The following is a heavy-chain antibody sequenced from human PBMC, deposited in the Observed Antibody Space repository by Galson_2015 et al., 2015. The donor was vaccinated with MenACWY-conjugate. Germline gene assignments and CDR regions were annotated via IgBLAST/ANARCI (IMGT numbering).Heavy chain of an antibody. J-gene: IGHJ3*02. V-gene: IGHV1-46*01. CDR3: ARDRVRRQGLLPADAFEI. D-gene: IGHD6-19*01. Sequence: SVKVSCKASGYTFTSDYIHWVRQAPGQGLEWMGVINPSGDSTAYPQKFQGRVTMTGDTSTSTVYMELSSLRSEDTGVYYCARDRVRRQGLLPADAFEIWGQGTMVTVSS. CDR2: INPSGDST. CDR1: GYTFTSDY.